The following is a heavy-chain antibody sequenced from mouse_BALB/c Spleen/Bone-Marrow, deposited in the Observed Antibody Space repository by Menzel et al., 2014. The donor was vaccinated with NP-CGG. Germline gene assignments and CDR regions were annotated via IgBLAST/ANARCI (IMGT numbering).Heavy chain of an antibody. CDR1: GFNIKDTY. CDR2: IDPANGNT. J-gene: IGHJ1*01. Sequence: GAELVKPGASVKLSCTASGFNIKDTYMHWVKQRPEQGLEWIGRIDPANGNTKYDPKFQGKATITADTSSNTAYLQLSSLTSEDTAVYYCATMIADWYFDVWGAGTTVTVSS. D-gene: IGHD2-4*01. CDR3: ATMIADWYFDV. V-gene: IGHV14-3*02.